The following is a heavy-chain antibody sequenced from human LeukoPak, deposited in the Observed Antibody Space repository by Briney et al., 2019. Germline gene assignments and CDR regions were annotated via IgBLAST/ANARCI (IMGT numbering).Heavy chain of an antibody. CDR1: GFTFSSYW. V-gene: IGHV3-7*01. Sequence: GGSLRLSCAASGFTFSSYWMSWVRQAPGKGLEWVANIKQDASEKHYVDSVKGRFTISRDNAKNSLYLQMNSLRAEDTAVYYCARVPTTYYDFWSGSNDYWGQGTLVTVSS. J-gene: IGHJ4*02. CDR2: IKQDASEK. D-gene: IGHD3-3*01. CDR3: ARVPTTYYDFWSGSNDY.